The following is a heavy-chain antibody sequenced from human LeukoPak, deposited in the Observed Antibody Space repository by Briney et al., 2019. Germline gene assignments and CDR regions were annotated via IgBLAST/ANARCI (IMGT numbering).Heavy chain of an antibody. CDR3: ARERTGTTDDRIDY. V-gene: IGHV4-34*01. J-gene: IGHJ4*02. CDR2: INHSGST. CDR1: GGSFSGYY. D-gene: IGHD1-1*01. Sequence: SETLSLTCAVYGGSFSGYYWSWIRQPPGKGLEWIGEINHSGSTNYNPSLKSRVTISVDTSKNQFSLKLSSVTAADTAVYYCARERTGTTDDRIDYWGQGTLVTVSP.